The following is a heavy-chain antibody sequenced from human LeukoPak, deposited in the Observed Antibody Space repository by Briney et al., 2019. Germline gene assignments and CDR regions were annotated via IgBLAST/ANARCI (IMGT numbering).Heavy chain of an antibody. CDR1: GGSFSGYY. CDR2: INHSGGT. Sequence: SETLSLTCAVYGGSFSGYYWSWIRQPPGKGLEWIGEINHSGGTNYNPSLKSRVTISVDTSKNQFSLKLSSVTAADTAVYYCATYYYDSSGYYGTFDYWGQGTLVTVSS. D-gene: IGHD3-22*01. V-gene: IGHV4-34*01. CDR3: ATYYYDSSGYYGTFDY. J-gene: IGHJ4*02.